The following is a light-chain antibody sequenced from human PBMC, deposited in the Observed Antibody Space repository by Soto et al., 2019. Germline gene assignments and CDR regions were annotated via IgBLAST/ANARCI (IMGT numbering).Light chain of an antibody. V-gene: IGKV1-39*01. Sequence: DIQMTQSPSSLSASVGDRVTITCRASQTITTYLNWYQHKPGKAPKLLVYAASSLQSGVPSRSRGSGSATDLTLTSSSLQTEAFAAYFWQQNHSMPFTLGPANKVDIK. CDR2: AAS. J-gene: IGKJ3*01. CDR1: QTITTY. CDR3: QQNHSMPFT.